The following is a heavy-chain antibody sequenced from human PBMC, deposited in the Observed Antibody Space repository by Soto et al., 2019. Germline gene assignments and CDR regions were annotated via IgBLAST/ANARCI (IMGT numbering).Heavy chain of an antibody. J-gene: IGHJ4*02. V-gene: IGHV5-10-1*01. CDR2: VDPTDSFT. CDR3: ARSRLLRGGNFDS. CDR1: GNPLSGHG. Sequence: EVFLTISGPSSGNPLSGHGITWVRKMPGKGLEYMGRVDPTDSFTNYSPSFRGHVTISADKSTGTAFLHWRSLKASDTAIYYCARSRLLRGGNFDSWGQRSPVTVS. D-gene: IGHD3-10*01.